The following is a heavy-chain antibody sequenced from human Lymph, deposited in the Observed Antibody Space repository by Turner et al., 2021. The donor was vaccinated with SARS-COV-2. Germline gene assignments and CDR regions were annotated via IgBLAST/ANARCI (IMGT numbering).Heavy chain of an antibody. CDR3: ARDVTGPLGY. D-gene: IGHD1-20*01. CDR1: GGTFSSYA. CDR2: IIAMLDIA. V-gene: IGHV1-69*10. J-gene: IGHJ4*02. Sequence: QVQLVQSGAEVKKPGSSVKVSCKASGGTFSSYAISWVRQAPGQGLEWMGGIIAMLDIANDAQKFQGRVTITADKSTSTAYMELSSLRSEDTAVYYCARDVTGPLGYWGQGTLVTVSS.